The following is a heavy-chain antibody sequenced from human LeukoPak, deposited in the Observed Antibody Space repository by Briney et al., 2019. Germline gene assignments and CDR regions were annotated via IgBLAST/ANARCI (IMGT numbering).Heavy chain of an antibody. J-gene: IGHJ6*03. CDR2: ISSSGSTI. CDR3: ATYLSTSPDYYYYYYMDV. Sequence: PGGSLRLSCAASGFTFSSYSMNWVRQAPGKGLEWVSYISSSGSTIYYADSVKGRFTISRDNAKNSLYLQMNSLRAEDTAVYYCATYLSTSPDYYYYYYMDVWGKGTTVTVSS. CDR1: GFTFSSYS. V-gene: IGHV3-48*04. D-gene: IGHD2-2*01.